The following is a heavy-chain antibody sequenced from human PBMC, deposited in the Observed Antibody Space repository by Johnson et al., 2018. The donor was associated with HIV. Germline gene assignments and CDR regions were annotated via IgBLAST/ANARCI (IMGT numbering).Heavy chain of an antibody. CDR3: ARDYYYFDSRAYYDAFDI. CDR2: ISSSGDTI. Sequence: VQLVESGGGLVKPGGSLRLSCAASGFSFSDYYMSWIRQAPGKGLEWVSYISSSGDTISYADSVQGRFTISRDNAKNSLSLQINSLRAEDTAMYYCARDYYYFDSRAYYDAFDIWGQGTMVTVSS. V-gene: IGHV3-11*04. J-gene: IGHJ3*02. CDR1: GFSFSDYY. D-gene: IGHD3-22*01.